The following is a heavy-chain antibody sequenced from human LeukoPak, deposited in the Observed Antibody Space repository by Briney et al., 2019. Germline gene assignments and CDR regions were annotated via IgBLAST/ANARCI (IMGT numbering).Heavy chain of an antibody. D-gene: IGHD2-15*01. CDR1: GGSISSYY. CDR2: IYTSGST. V-gene: IGHV4-4*07. CDR3: ARDRCSGGSCYLDY. Sequence: SETLSLTCTVSGGSISSYYWSWIRQPAGKGLEWIGRIYTSGSTNYTPSLKSRVTMSVDTSKNQFSLKLSSVTAADTAVYYCARDRCSGGSCYLDYWGQGTLVTVSS. J-gene: IGHJ4*02.